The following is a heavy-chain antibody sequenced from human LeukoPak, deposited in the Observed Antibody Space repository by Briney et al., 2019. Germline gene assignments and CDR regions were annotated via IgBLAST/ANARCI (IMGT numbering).Heavy chain of an antibody. CDR2: IYYSGST. CDR1: GGSFSGYY. D-gene: IGHD3-9*01. V-gene: IGHV4-34*01. J-gene: IGHJ5*02. Sequence: SETLSLTCAVYGGSFSGYYWSWIRQPPGKGLEWIGSIYYSGSTYYNPSLKSRVTISVDTSKNQFSLKLSSVTAADTAVYYCARQNDILTGYDLPDNWFDPWGQGTLVTVSS. CDR3: ARQNDILTGYDLPDNWFDP.